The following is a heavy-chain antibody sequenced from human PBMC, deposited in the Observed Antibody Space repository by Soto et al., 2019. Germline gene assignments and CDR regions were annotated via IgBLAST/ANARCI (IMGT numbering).Heavy chain of an antibody. J-gene: IGHJ3*02. CDR2: IYHSGST. CDR3: AKEPDYDILTGADAFDI. Sequence: VQLQESGPGLVKPSGTLSLTCAVSGGSISSSNWWSWVRQPPGKGLEWIGEIYHSGSTNYNPSLKSRVTISVDKSKNQFSLNLSSVTAADTAVYYCAKEPDYDILTGADAFDIWGQGTMVTVSS. D-gene: IGHD3-9*01. CDR1: GGSISSSNW. V-gene: IGHV4-4*02.